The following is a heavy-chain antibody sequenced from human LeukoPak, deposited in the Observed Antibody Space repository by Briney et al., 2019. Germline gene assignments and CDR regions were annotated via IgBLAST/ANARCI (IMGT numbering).Heavy chain of an antibody. CDR2: ISSSSSTI. D-gene: IGHD3-10*01. J-gene: IGHJ4*02. V-gene: IGHV3-48*01. Sequence: GGSLRLSCAASGFTFSSYSMNWVRQAPGKGLEWVSYISSSSSTIYYADSVKGRFIISRDNAKNSLYLQMNSLRAEDTAVYYCARSITMVRGVIENYFDYWGQGTLVTVSS. CDR1: GFTFSSYS. CDR3: ARSITMVRGVIENYFDY.